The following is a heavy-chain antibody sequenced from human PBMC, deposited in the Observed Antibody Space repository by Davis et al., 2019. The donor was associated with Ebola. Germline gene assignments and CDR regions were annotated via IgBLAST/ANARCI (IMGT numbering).Heavy chain of an antibody. CDR3: VRHYSTVWYHYDYFGH. J-gene: IGHJ4*02. V-gene: IGHV3-66*04. Sequence: GGSLRLSCAASGFSVTSTYVSWVRQAPGKGLEWVSVMYTACTTRCTDYADSVKGRFIVSRDNSKNTVFLEMNSLRAEDTAVYYCVRHYSTVWYHYDYFGHWGQGVLVTVSS. CDR2: MYTACTTRCT. D-gene: IGHD6-19*01. CDR1: GFSVTSTY.